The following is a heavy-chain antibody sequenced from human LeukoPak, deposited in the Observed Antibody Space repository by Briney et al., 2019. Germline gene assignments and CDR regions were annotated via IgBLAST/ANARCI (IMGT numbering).Heavy chain of an antibody. CDR1: GFTFSSYA. J-gene: IGHJ4*02. D-gene: IGHD6-13*01. V-gene: IGHV3-23*01. Sequence: QPGGSLRLSCAASGFTFSSYAMSWVRQAPGKGLEWVSAISGSGGSTYYADSVKGRFTIPRDNSKNTLYLQMNSLRSEDTAVYFCAKLSGMDSFDSWGQGTLVTVSS. CDR3: AKLSGMDSFDS. CDR2: ISGSGGST.